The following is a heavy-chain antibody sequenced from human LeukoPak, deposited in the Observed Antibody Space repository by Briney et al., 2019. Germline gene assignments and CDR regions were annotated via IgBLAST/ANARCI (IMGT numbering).Heavy chain of an antibody. D-gene: IGHD3-10*01. CDR2: IYNSGST. CDR3: AAMVRGDNFDY. CDR1: GGSISSYY. Sequence: SETLSLTCTVSGGSISSYYWSWIRQPPGKGLEWIGYIYNSGSTSYNPSLTSRVTISVDTSKKQFSLKLSSVTAADTAVYYCAAMVRGDNFDYWGQGTLVTVS. V-gene: IGHV4-59*01. J-gene: IGHJ4*02.